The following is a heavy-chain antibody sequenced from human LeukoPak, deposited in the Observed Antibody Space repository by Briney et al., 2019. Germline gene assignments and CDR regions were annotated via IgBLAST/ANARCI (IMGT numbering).Heavy chain of an antibody. Sequence: SETLSLTCAVYGGSFSGYYWSWIRQPPGKGLEWIGEINHSGSTNYNPSLKSRVTISVDTSKNQLSLKLSSVTAADTAVYYCARDRTSSNWFDPWGQGTLVTVSS. CDR2: INHSGST. CDR1: GGSFSGYY. V-gene: IGHV4-34*01. J-gene: IGHJ5*02. CDR3: ARDRTSSNWFDP. D-gene: IGHD2-2*01.